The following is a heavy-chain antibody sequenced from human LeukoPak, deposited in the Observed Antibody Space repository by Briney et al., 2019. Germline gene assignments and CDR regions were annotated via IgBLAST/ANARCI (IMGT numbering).Heavy chain of an antibody. CDR3: ARDLLDSSGYPA. CDR2: GDYSGST. J-gene: IGHJ5*02. V-gene: IGHV4-39*07. CDR1: GDSFSSVTDY. Sequence: SETLSLTCTVSGDSFSSVTDYWAWIRQPPGKGLEWIASGDYSGSTYYNPSLKSRVTISVDTSKNQFSLKLSSVTAADTAVYYCARDLLDSSGYPAWGQGTLVTVSS. D-gene: IGHD3-22*01.